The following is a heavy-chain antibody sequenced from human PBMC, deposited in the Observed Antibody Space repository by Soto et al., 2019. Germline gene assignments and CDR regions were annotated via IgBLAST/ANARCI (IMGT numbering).Heavy chain of an antibody. CDR3: ARDRAYSPEVNWFDP. J-gene: IGHJ5*02. V-gene: IGHV3-33*01. CDR2: IWYDGSNK. CDR1: GFTFSSYG. Sequence: QVQLVESGGGVVQPGRSLRLSCAASGFTFSSYGMHWVRQAPGKGLEWVAVIWYDGSNKYYADSVKGRFTNSRDNSKNTLDLQMNSLRAEDTAVYYCARDRAYSPEVNWFDPWRQGTLVTVSS. D-gene: IGHD5-18*01.